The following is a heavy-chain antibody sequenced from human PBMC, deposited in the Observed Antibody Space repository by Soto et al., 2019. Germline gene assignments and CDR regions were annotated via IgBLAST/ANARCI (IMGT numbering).Heavy chain of an antibody. CDR1: GFTFSNAW. CDR3: PTEGRGANTFDY. V-gene: IGHV3-15*01. CDR2: FKSKTDGGTT. Sequence: GKSLKISCAASGFTFSNAWMSWVRQAPGKGLEWVGRFKSKTDGGTTDYAAPVKGRLTISRDDSKNTLYLKMNSLKTADTAVYYRPTEGRGANTFDYWGQGTLVTVSS. J-gene: IGHJ4*02. D-gene: IGHD1-26*01.